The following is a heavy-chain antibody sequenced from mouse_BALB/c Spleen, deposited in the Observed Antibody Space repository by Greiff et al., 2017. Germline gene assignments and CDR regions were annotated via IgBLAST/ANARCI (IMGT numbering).Heavy chain of an antibody. CDR3: ARQLGLRLAWFAY. CDR2: IDPSDSET. D-gene: IGHD3-2*01. Sequence: QVQLQQSGPQLVRPGASVKISCKASGYSFTSYWMHWVKQRPGQGLEWIGMIDPSDSETRLNQKFKDKATLTVDKSSSTAYMQLSSPTSEDSAVDYCARQLGLRLAWFAYWGQGTLVTVSA. V-gene: IGHV1-74*01. J-gene: IGHJ3*01. CDR1: GYSFTSYW.